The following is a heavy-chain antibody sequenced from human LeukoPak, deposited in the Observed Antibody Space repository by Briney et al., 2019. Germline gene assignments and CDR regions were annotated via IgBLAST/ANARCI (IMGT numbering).Heavy chain of an antibody. D-gene: IGHD1-26*01. Sequence: GGSLRLSCAASGFTFSSYAMHRVRQAPGKGLEWVTVISYDGSNRYYADSVKGRFTISRDNSKNTLYLQMNSVRSEDTALYYCAKPSGSGVDYWGQGTRVTVSS. V-gene: IGHV3-30*04. CDR2: ISYDGSNR. CDR1: GFTFSSYA. J-gene: IGHJ4*01. CDR3: AKPSGSGVDY.